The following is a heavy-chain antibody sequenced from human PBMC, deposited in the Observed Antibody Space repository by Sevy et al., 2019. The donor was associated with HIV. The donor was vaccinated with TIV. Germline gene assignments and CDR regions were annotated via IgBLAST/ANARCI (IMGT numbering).Heavy chain of an antibody. CDR1: GYTVTSYG. J-gene: IGHJ6*02. D-gene: IGHD2-2*01. CDR3: ARESSVPAAMSYYGMDV. CDR2: TSAYNGNT. Sequence: ASVKVSCKASGYTVTSYGISWVRQAPGQGLEWMGWTSAYNGNTNYAQKLQGRVTMTTDTSTSTAYMELRSLRSDDTAVYYCARESSVPAAMSYYGMDVWGQGTTVTVSS. V-gene: IGHV1-18*01.